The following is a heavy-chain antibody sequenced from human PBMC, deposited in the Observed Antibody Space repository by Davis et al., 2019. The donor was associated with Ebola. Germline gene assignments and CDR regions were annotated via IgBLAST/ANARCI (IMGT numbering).Heavy chain of an antibody. Sequence: ASVKVSCKASGGTFSSYAISWVRQAPGQGLEWMGWISAYNGNTNYAQKLQGRVTMTTDTSTSTAYMELRSLRSDDTAVYYCARGGWFGDLFYYGVDVWGQGTTVTVSS. CDR2: ISAYNGNT. V-gene: IGHV1-18*01. CDR1: GGTFSSYA. CDR3: ARGGWFGDLFYYGVDV. D-gene: IGHD3-10*01. J-gene: IGHJ6*02.